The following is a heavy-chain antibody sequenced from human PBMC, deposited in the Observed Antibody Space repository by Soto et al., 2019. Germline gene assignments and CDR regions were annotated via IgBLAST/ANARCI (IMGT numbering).Heavy chain of an antibody. CDR2: ISYDGSNK. V-gene: IGHV3-30*03. Sequence: GGSLRLSCAASGFTFSSYGMHWVRQAPGKGLEWVAVISYDGSNKYYADSVEGRFTISRDNSKNTLYLQMNSLRAEDTAVYYCQSLWQLAPLWGQGTLVAVSS. CDR1: GFTFSSYG. D-gene: IGHD6-13*01. CDR3: QSLWQLAPL. J-gene: IGHJ4*02.